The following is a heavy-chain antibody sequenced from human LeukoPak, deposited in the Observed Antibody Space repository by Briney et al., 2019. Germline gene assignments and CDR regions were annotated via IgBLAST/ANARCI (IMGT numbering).Heavy chain of an antibody. CDR2: ISGGGVTT. Sequence: PGRSLRLSCTASGFTFGDYAMSWVRQAPGKGLEWVSSISGGGVTTYYADSVKGRFTISGDNSKNTLYLQMNSLSADDTAVYYCARYRGATGRDFDYWGQGTLVTASS. CDR3: ARYRGATGRDFDY. D-gene: IGHD1-1*01. V-gene: IGHV3-23*01. J-gene: IGHJ4*02. CDR1: GFTFGDYA.